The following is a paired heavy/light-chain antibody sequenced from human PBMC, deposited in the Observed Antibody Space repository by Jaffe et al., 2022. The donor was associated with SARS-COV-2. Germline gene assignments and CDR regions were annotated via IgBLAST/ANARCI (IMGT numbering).Light chain of an antibody. J-gene: IGLJ1*01. CDR3: ATWDDSLNGYV. CDR2: NNN. V-gene: IGLV1-44*01. Sequence: QSVLTQPPSASGTPGQRVTISCSGSSSNVGNNPVNWYQQLPGSAPKLLIYNNNQRPSGGPDRFSGSKSGTSASLAIGGLQSEDEADYYCATWDDSLNGYVFGPGTKVTVL. CDR1: SSNVGNNP.
Heavy chain of an antibody. J-gene: IGHJ4*02. V-gene: IGHV3-7*04. CDR1: GFTFNDEW. CDR2: IKPDGGQK. CDR3: AKEGRMSN. Sequence: EVQLVESGGGLVQPGGSLRLSCAASGFTFNDEWMTWVRQAPGKGLEWVANIKPDGGQKHYVDSVKGRFTISRDNAKNSLYLQMNNLRVEDTAVYYCAKEGRMSNWGQGSLVTVSS.